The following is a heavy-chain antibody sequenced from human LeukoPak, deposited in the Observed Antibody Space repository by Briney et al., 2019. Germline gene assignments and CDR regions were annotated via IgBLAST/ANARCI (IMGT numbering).Heavy chain of an antibody. CDR2: ISYDGSIK. J-gene: IGHJ4*02. CDR3: ARDNNIAFDY. V-gene: IGHV3-30*04. Sequence: PGGSLRLSCAASGFTFSSYAMHWVRQAPGKGLEWVAVISYDGSIKYYADSVKGRFTISRDNSKNTLYLQMNSLRAEDTAVYYCARDNNIAFDYWGQGTLVTVSS. D-gene: IGHD1-14*01. CDR1: GFTFSSYA.